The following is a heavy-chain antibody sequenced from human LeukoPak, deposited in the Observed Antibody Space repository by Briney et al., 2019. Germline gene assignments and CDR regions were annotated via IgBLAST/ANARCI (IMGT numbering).Heavy chain of an antibody. V-gene: IGHV3-23*01. CDR3: AKARYDSSGYYLDY. D-gene: IGHD3-22*01. CDR2: ISGSGGST. Sequence: PGGSLRLSCAASGFTFSSYAMSWVRQAPGKGLEWVSAISGSGGSTYYADSVKGRFTISRDNSKNTLYLQMNSLGAEDTAVYYCAKARYDSSGYYLDYWGQETLVTVSS. CDR1: GFTFSSYA. J-gene: IGHJ4*02.